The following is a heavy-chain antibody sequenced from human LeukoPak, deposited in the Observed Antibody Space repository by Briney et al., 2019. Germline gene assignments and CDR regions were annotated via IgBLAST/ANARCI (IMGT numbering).Heavy chain of an antibody. D-gene: IGHD3-3*01. CDR1: GFTFDDYA. CDR3: ARGQPGFWSGHQPGP. Sequence: PGGSLRLSCAASGFTFDDYAMHWVRHAPGKGLEWVSGISWNSGSIGYADSVKGRFTISRDNAKNSLYLQMNRLRSDDTAVYYCARGQPGFWSGHQPGPWGQGTLVTVSS. J-gene: IGHJ5*02. V-gene: IGHV3-9*01. CDR2: ISWNSGSI.